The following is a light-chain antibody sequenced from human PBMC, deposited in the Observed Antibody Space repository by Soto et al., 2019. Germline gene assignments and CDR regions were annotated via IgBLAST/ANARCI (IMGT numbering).Light chain of an antibody. CDR3: AAWDDSLTGYV. Sequence: QSALTQPPSASGTPGQRVTISRSGSSSNIGSNTVNWYQQLPGTAPKLLIYSNNQRPSGVPDRFSGSKSGTSASLAISGLQSGDEADYYCAAWDDSLTGYVFGTGTKVTVL. J-gene: IGLJ1*01. CDR2: SNN. CDR1: SSNIGSNT. V-gene: IGLV1-44*01.